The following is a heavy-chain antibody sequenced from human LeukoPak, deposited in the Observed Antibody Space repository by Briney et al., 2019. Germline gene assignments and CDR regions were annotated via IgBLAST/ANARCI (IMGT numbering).Heavy chain of an antibody. D-gene: IGHD6-13*01. J-gene: IGHJ3*02. CDR1: GFTFSDYY. CDR3: ARVGRAMTAAGFGAFDI. V-gene: IGHV3-11*01. Sequence: PGGSLRLSCAASGFTFSDYYMSRIRQAPGKGLEWVSYIGSGGSTKYYADSVKGRFTISRDNAKNSLYLQMNGLRAEDTAVYYCARVGRAMTAAGFGAFDIWGQGTMVTVSS. CDR2: IGSGGSTK.